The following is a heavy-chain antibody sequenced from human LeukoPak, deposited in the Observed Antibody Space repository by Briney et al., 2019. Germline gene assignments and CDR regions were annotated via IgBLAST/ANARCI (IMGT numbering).Heavy chain of an antibody. D-gene: IGHD3-22*01. CDR2: ISYDGSNK. Sequence: GGSMRLSCAASGLAFSAYKMHWVRQAPGKGLEWVAVISYDGSNKYYADSVKGRFTISRDNSKNTLYLQMNSLRAEDTAVYYCAREFDDSSGYFGDYFDYWGQGTLVTVSS. CDR3: AREFDDSSGYFGDYFDY. V-gene: IGHV3-30-3*01. J-gene: IGHJ4*02. CDR1: GLAFSAYK.